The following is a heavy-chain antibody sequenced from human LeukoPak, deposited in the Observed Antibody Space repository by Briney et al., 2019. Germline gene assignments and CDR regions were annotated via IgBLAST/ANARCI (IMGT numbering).Heavy chain of an antibody. V-gene: IGHV1-2*02. CDR3: ARDNSGSYAIDY. D-gene: IGHD1-26*01. CDR2: INPNSGGT. J-gene: IGHJ4*02. Sequence: ASVKVSCKASGYTFTGYYMHWVRQAPGQGLEWMGWINPNSGGTNYAQKFQGRVTMTRDTSISTAYMELSRLRSDDTAVYYRARDNSGSYAIDYWGQGTLVTVSS. CDR1: GYTFTGYY.